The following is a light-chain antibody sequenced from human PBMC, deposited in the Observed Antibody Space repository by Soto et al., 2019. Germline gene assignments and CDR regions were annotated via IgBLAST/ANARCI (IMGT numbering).Light chain of an antibody. CDR1: SSDVGYYNY. J-gene: IGLJ3*02. V-gene: IGLV2-14*01. Sequence: QSALTQPASVSGSPGQSITISCTGTSSDVGYYNYVSWYQHHPGKVPKLMIYEVSNRTSGVSNRFSGSKSGNTASLTISGLQAEDEADYYCSSYTTSSTQVFGGGTKLTVL. CDR3: SSYTTSSTQV. CDR2: EVS.